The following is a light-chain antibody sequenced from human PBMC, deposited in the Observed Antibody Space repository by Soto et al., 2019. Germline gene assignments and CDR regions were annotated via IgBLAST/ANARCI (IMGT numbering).Light chain of an antibody. CDR1: QSISGW. CDR2: KAS. CDR3: QQYHGYPWT. Sequence: DIQLTQSPSTLSASVGDRVTITCRASQSISGWLAWYQQKPGKAPKLLIYKASSLQSGVPSRFSGSGSGTECTLTLSSLQPDDFAVYYCQQYHGYPWTFGQGTKVDVK. J-gene: IGKJ1*01. V-gene: IGKV1-5*03.